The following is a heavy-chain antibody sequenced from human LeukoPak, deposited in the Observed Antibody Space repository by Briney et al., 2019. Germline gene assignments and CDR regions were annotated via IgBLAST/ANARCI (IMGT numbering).Heavy chain of an antibody. J-gene: IGHJ3*02. CDR3: ARYSSGHDAFDI. V-gene: IGHV3-48*03. CDR2: ISTSTSTI. D-gene: IGHD6-19*01. CDR1: GFTFSSYE. Sequence: PGGSLRLSCVASGFTFSSYEMNWVRQAPGKGLEWVSYISTSTSTIYYADSVKGRFTISRDNAKNSLYLQMNSLRDEDTAVYYCARYSSGHDAFDIWGQGTMVTVSS.